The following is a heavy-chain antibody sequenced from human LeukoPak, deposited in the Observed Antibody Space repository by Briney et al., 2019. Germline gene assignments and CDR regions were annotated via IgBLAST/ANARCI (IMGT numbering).Heavy chain of an antibody. V-gene: IGHV4-38-2*02. CDR2: IYHSGST. CDR3: ARVRISSSRTYYFDY. D-gene: IGHD6-13*01. Sequence: SETLSLTCTVSGYSISSGYYWGWIRQPPGKGLEWIGSIYHSGSTYYNPSLKSRVTISVDTSKNQFSLKLSSVTAADTAVYYCARVRISSSRTYYFDYWGQGTLVTVSS. CDR1: GYSISSGYY. J-gene: IGHJ4*02.